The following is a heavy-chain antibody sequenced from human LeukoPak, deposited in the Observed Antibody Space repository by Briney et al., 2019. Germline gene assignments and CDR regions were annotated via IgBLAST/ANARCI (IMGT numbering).Heavy chain of an antibody. V-gene: IGHV4-59*01. CDR3: ARVALNYYDSSGYYNWYFDL. CDR1: GGSFSSYY. CDR2: IYYSGST. Sequence: PSETLSLTCAVYGGSFSSYYWSWIRQPPGKGLEWIGYIYYSGSTNYNPSLKSRVTISVDTSKNQFSLKLSSVTAADTAVYYCARVALNYYDSSGYYNWYFDLWGRGTLVTVSS. D-gene: IGHD3-22*01. J-gene: IGHJ2*01.